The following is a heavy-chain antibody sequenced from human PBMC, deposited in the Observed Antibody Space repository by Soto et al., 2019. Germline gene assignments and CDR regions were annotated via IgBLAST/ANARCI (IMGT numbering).Heavy chain of an antibody. CDR1: GGSFSGYY. CDR2: INHSGST. J-gene: IGHJ4*02. V-gene: IGHV4-34*01. D-gene: IGHD2-21*01. CDR3: ARGCGRNFDY. Sequence: SETLSLTCAVYGGSFSGYYWSWIRQPPGKGLEWIGEINHSGSTNYNPSLKSRVTISVDTSKNQFSLKLSSVTAADTAVYYCARGCGRNFDYWGQGTLVTVSS.